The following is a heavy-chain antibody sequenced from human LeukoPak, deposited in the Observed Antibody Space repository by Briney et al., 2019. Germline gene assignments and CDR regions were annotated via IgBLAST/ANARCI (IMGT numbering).Heavy chain of an antibody. CDR2: ISGSGGST. J-gene: IGHJ5*02. Sequence: GGSLRLSCAASGFTFSSYAMSWVRQAPGKGLEWVSAISGSGGSTHYADSVKGRFTISRDNSKNTLYLQMNSLRAEDTAVYYCAKGTTMVRGVPWFDPWGQGTLVTVSS. CDR1: GFTFSSYA. CDR3: AKGTTMVRGVPWFDP. V-gene: IGHV3-23*01. D-gene: IGHD3-10*01.